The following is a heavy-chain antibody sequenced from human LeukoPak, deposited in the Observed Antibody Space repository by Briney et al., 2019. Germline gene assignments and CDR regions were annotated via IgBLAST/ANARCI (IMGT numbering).Heavy chain of an antibody. Sequence: GGSLRLSCAASGFTFSSYSMTWVRQAPGEGLDWVSSISSSGSHTYYADSVKGRFTISRDNSKSTLYLQMNSPRAEDTALYYCAKVALGYCSGSSCYYFDYGGQGTLVTVSS. CDR3: AKVALGYCSGSSCYYFDY. J-gene: IGHJ4*02. V-gene: IGHV3-21*04. CDR2: ISSSGSHT. CDR1: GFTFSSYS. D-gene: IGHD2-15*01.